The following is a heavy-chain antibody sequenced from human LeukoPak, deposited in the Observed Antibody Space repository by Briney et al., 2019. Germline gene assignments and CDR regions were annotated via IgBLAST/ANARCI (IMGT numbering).Heavy chain of an antibody. D-gene: IGHD3-3*01. CDR1: GYTFTNYD. Sequence: GASVKVSCKASGYTFTNYDIYWVRQAAGHGLEWVGWMKPNNGDADYDQKFRGKVTMTRDTSISTAYMELSSLTYDDSAVYYCTRSGFGAGVRFDFWGQGNPVTVSS. J-gene: IGHJ4*02. CDR2: MKPNNGDA. CDR3: TRSGFGAGVRFDF. V-gene: IGHV1-8*01.